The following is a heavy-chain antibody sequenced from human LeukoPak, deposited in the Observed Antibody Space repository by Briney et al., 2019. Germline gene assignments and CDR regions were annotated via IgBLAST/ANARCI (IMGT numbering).Heavy chain of an antibody. CDR2: INPNSGGT. CDR3: ATTGRMYCSGISRSKFDS. D-gene: IGHD2-2*01. CDR1: AFTFSGYY. Sequence: ASVKVSCKASAFTFSGYYIQWVRQAPGQGLEWVGWINPNSGGTTYAQKFQGRVTMTRDTSITTVYMDLTRLRSDDTAVYYCATTGRMYCSGISRSKFDSWGQGTLVTVSS. J-gene: IGHJ4*02. V-gene: IGHV1-2*02.